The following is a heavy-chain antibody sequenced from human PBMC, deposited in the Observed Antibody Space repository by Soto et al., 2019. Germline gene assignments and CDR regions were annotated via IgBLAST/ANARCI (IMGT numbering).Heavy chain of an antibody. Sequence: ASVKVSCKASGYTFTSSDINWVRQATGQGLEWMGWMNPNSGNTGYAQKFQGRVTMTRNTSISTAYMELSSLRSEDTAVYYCATGSYYDFWSGYYMGAFDIWGQGTMVTVSS. CDR1: GYTFTSSD. J-gene: IGHJ3*02. D-gene: IGHD3-3*01. CDR3: ATGSYYDFWSGYYMGAFDI. CDR2: MNPNSGNT. V-gene: IGHV1-8*01.